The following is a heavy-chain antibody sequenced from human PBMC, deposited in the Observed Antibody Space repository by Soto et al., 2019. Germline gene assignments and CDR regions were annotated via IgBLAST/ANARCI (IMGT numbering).Heavy chain of an antibody. CDR1: GGSISSGDYY. D-gene: IGHD2-21*02. J-gene: IGHJ4*02. CDR3: AINGGNSVYFHY. V-gene: IGHV4-30-4*01. CDR2: IYYSGST. Sequence: QVQLQESGPGLVKPSQTLSLTCTVSGGSISSGDYYWSWIRQPPGKGLEWIGYIYYSGSTYYNPSLRSRVTISLDTSKNQSSLKLSSVTAADTAVYYCAINGGNSVYFHYWGQGTLVTVSS.